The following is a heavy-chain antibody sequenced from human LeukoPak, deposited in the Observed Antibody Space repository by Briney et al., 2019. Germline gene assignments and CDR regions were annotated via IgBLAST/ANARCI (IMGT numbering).Heavy chain of an antibody. CDR1: GFTFSSYW. CDR2: IKQDGSEK. J-gene: IGHJ6*02. V-gene: IGHV3-7*01. D-gene: IGHD2-15*01. Sequence: GGSLRLSCAASGFTFSSYWMSWVRQAPGKGLEWVANIKQDGSEKYYVDSVKGRFTISRDNAKNSLYLQMNSLGAEDTAVYYCARGHFVVVVAEYGMDVWGQGTTVTVSS. CDR3: ARGHFVVVVAEYGMDV.